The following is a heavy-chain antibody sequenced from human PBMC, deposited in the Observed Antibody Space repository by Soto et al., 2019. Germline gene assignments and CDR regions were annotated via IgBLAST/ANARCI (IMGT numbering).Heavy chain of an antibody. Sequence: DVQLVESGGGLVQPGGSLKLSCAGSGFTFSGSDIHWVRQASGKGLEWVGRIKSKASNYATSYAASVKGRFTVSRDDSGSWEVLKMSRLKTEGTDMYYCSWNEDYGANMWFDTWGQVTLVTVSS. V-gene: IGHV3-73*01. CDR3: SWNEDYGANMWFDT. CDR2: IKSKASNYAT. D-gene: IGHD4-17*01. J-gene: IGHJ5*02. CDR1: GFTFSGSD.